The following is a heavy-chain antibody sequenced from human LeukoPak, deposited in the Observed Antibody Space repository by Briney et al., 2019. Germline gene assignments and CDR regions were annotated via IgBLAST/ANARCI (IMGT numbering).Heavy chain of an antibody. CDR1: GYTFSNYA. J-gene: IGHJ4*02. CDR3: ARGGSAKQWLKYYFDY. V-gene: IGHV1-3*01. D-gene: IGHD6-19*01. Sequence: GASVKVSCKASGYTFSNYAMHWVRQAPGQRLEWMGWINAGNGNTKYSQKFRGRITITRDTSTSTVYMELSSLRSEDTAVYYCARGGSAKQWLKYYFDYWGQGTLVTVSS. CDR2: INAGNGNT.